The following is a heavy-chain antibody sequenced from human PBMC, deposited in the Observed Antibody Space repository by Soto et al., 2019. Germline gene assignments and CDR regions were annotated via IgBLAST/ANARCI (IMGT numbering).Heavy chain of an antibody. CDR3: ERDTYYYDIGDAFDI. J-gene: IGHJ3*02. D-gene: IGHD3-22*01. Sequence: QVPLVQSGAEVKKPGASVKVSCKASGYTFTSYGISWVRQAPGQGLEWMGWISAYNGNTNYAQKHQGRVTMTTDTSTSTAYMELRSLRSDDTAVYYCERDTYYYDIGDAFDIWGQGTMVTVSS. CDR1: GYTFTSYG. V-gene: IGHV1-18*01. CDR2: ISAYNGNT.